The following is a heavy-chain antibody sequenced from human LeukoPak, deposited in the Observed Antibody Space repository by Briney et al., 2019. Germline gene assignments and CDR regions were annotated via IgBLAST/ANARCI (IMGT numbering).Heavy chain of an antibody. J-gene: IGHJ2*01. CDR2: INPKSGGT. CDR1: GYTFSGYY. Sequence: ASVKVSCKASGYTFSGYYMHWVRQAPGQGLEWMGWINPKSGGTNYAQKFQGRVTMTRDTSISTAYMELSRPRSDDTAVYFCARVTGYYYDSSGYPNDWYFDLWGRGTLVTVSS. D-gene: IGHD3-22*01. V-gene: IGHV1-2*02. CDR3: ARVTGYYYDSSGYPNDWYFDL.